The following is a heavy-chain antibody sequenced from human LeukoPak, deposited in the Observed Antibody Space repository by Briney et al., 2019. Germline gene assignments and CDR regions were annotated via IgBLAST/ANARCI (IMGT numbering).Heavy chain of an antibody. J-gene: IGHJ6*02. CDR2: IYPGDSDT. CDR1: GYSFTSYW. CDR3: ARLFPDYYYGMDV. V-gene: IGHV5-51*01. Sequence: KVGESLKISCKGSGYSFTSYWIGWVRQMRGKGLEWMGIIYPGDSDTRYSPSFQGQVTISADKSISTAYLQWSSLKASDTAMYYCARLFPDYYYGMDVWGQGTTVTVSS.